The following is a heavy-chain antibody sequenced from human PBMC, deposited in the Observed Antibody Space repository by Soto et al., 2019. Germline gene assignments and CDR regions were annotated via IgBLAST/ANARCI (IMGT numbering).Heavy chain of an antibody. D-gene: IGHD3-10*01. V-gene: IGHV1-69*02. CDR2: IIPILGIA. J-gene: IGHJ3*02. CDR3: ASRDAGSYAFDI. CDR1: GGTFSSYT. Sequence: QVQLVQSGAEVKKPGSSVTVSCKASGGTFSSYTISWVRQAPGQGLEWMGRIIPILGIANYAQKFQGRVTSTADKSTSTAYMELSSLRSEDTAVYYCASRDAGSYAFDIWGQGTMVTVSS.